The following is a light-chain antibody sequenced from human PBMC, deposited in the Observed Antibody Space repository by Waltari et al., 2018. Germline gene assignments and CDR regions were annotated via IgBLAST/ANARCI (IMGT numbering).Light chain of an antibody. J-gene: IGKJ3*01. V-gene: IGKV3-11*01. CDR2: DAS. CDR3: QYRGHWPPGAT. CDR1: QSVNNR. Sequence: EIVLTQSPATLSLSPGERATLSCRASQSVNNRLAWYQQKPGQAPRLLIYDASKRATGIAARCSGSGSGTDCTLTISSLEPEDFAVYYCQYRGHWPPGATFGPGTKVEIK.